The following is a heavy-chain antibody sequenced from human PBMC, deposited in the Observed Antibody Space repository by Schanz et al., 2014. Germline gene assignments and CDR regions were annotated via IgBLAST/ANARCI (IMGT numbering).Heavy chain of an antibody. J-gene: IGHJ2*01. CDR2: INHGGST. CDR3: ARDTTWRLDL. Sequence: QVQLQQWGAGLLKPSETLSLTCAVYGGSFSGYYWSWIRQPPGKGLEWIAEINHGGSTNYNPSLKSRSTISVDTSKTQFSLTLTSLTAADTAVYYCARDTTWRLDLWGRGTLVTVSS. V-gene: IGHV4-34*01. D-gene: IGHD1-1*01. CDR1: GGSFSGYY.